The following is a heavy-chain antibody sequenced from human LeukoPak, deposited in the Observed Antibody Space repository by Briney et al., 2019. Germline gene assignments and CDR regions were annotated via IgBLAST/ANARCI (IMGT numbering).Heavy chain of an antibody. CDR3: ARSVGARTPFDY. V-gene: IGHV3-30*04. J-gene: IGHJ4*02. CDR2: ISYDGSNK. CDR1: GFTFSSYA. Sequence: QSGGSLRLPCAASGFTFSSYAMHWVRQAPGKGLEWVAVISYDGSNKYYADSVKGRFTISRDNSKNTLYLQMNSLRAEDTAVYYCARSVGARTPFDYWGQGTLVTVSS. D-gene: IGHD1-26*01.